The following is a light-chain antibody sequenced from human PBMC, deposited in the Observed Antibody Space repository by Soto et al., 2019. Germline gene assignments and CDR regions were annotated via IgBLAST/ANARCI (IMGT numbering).Light chain of an antibody. Sequence: DIQMTQSPSSVSASVGDGVTITCRASQGISTSLGWYQQKPGKAPKLLIYAASSLQSGVPSRFSRTGSGTDFTLTISSVQPEDFATYYCQQTNSFPFTFGGGTKVDIK. CDR3: QQTNSFPFT. CDR1: QGISTS. V-gene: IGKV1D-12*01. CDR2: AAS. J-gene: IGKJ4*01.